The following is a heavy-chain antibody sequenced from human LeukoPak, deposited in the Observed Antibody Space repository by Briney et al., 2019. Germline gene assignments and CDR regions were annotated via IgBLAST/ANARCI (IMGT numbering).Heavy chain of an antibody. CDR2: MNPNSGNT. Sequence: ASVKVSCKASGYTFTSYDINWVRQATGQGLEWMGWMNPNSGNTGYAQKFQGRVTMTRNTSISTAYMELSSLRSEDTAVYYCARGPYSSSWYPGGMDVWGQGTTVTVSS. D-gene: IGHD6-13*01. V-gene: IGHV1-8*01. CDR1: GYTFTSYD. CDR3: ARGPYSSSWYPGGMDV. J-gene: IGHJ6*02.